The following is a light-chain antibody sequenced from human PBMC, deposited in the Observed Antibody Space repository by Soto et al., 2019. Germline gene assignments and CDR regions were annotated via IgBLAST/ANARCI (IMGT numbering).Light chain of an antibody. CDR2: DVI. J-gene: IGLJ1*01. Sequence: QSVLTQPRSVSGSLGQSVTISCTGTSSDVGGHNHVSWYQQHLGKAPKGIICDVIKRPSGVPDRFYGSKSGNTASLTISGLQAEDEADYYCCSYGGTANYVFGTGTKVTVL. CDR3: CSYGGTANYV. CDR1: SSDVGGHNH. V-gene: IGLV2-11*01.